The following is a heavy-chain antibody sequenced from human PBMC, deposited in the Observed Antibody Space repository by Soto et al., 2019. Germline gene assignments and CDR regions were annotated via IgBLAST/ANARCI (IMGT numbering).Heavy chain of an antibody. D-gene: IGHD4-17*01. CDR3: AKDMRPDGVCDFDY. CDR1: GFTFSTYS. CDR2: IIQDGTT. J-gene: IGHJ4*02. V-gene: IGHV3-23*01. Sequence: EVQLLESGGGLVQPGGSLRLSCAASGFTFSTYSMAWGRQAPGRGPEWVSGIIQDGTTHYADSVKGRFTISRDNSRSSVYLQMITLRGEDTAVYYCAKDMRPDGVCDFDYWGQGTLVPGSS.